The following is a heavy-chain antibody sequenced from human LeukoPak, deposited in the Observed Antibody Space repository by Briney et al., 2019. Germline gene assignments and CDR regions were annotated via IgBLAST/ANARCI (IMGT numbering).Heavy chain of an antibody. D-gene: IGHD3-10*02. J-gene: IGHJ6*04. Sequence: GGSLRLSCAASGFTFDDYGMSWVRQAPGKGLEWVAVISYDGSNKYYADSVKGRFTISRDNAKNSLYLQMNSLRAEDTAVYYCTELGITMIGGVWGKGTTVTISS. CDR2: ISYDGSNK. CDR3: TELGITMIGGV. CDR1: GFTFDDYG. V-gene: IGHV3-30*18.